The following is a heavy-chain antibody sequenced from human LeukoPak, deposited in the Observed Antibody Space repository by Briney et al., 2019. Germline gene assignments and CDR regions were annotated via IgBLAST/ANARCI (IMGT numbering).Heavy chain of an antibody. CDR2: ISSSGGTT. J-gene: IGHJ4*02. CDR1: GFTFSSYW. Sequence: GGSLRLSCAASGFTFSSYWMNWVRQAPGKGLEWVSGISSSGGTTYYADSVRGRFTISRDNSKNTLYLQMKSLRAEDTAVYYCAHPSSGWTSFDYWGQGTLVTVSS. V-gene: IGHV3-23*01. CDR3: AHPSSGWTSFDY. D-gene: IGHD6-19*01.